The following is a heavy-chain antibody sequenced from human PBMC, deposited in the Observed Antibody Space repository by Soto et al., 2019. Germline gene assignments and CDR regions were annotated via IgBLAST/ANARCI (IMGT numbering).Heavy chain of an antibody. CDR1: GYTFTGYY. CDR3: ASYSGYDETDFDY. V-gene: IGHV1-2*02. D-gene: IGHD5-12*01. Sequence: RASVKVSCKASGYTFTGYYMHWVRQAPGQGLEWMGWINPNSGGTNYAQKFQGRVTMTRDTSISTAYMELSRLRSDDTAVYYCASYSGYDETDFDYWGQGTLVTVSS. CDR2: INPNSGGT. J-gene: IGHJ4*02.